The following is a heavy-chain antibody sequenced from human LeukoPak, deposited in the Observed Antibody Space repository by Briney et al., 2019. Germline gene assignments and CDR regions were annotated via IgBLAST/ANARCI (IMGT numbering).Heavy chain of an antibody. Sequence: PGGSLRLSCEASGFTFSNFWMTWVRQAPGKGLEWVASIKQDGSAKFYMDSVKGRFTVSRGNAKNSLYLQMNSLRAEDTAVYSCATPITDHWGQGTLVTVSS. CDR2: IKQDGSAK. CDR1: GFTFSNFW. J-gene: IGHJ4*02. V-gene: IGHV3-7*01. CDR3: ATPITDH.